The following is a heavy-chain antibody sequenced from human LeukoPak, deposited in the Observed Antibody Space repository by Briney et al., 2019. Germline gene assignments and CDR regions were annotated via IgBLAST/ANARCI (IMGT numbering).Heavy chain of an antibody. D-gene: IGHD6-13*01. Sequence: GGSLRLSCAASGFTFSSYSMNWVRQAPGKGLEWVSSISSSGSYIYYADSVKGRFTISRDNAKNSLYLQMNSLRAEDTAVYYCARDRGFIAAAGNDAFDIXXXXTMVTVSS. CDR3: ARDRGFIAAAGNDAFDI. CDR2: ISSSGSYI. V-gene: IGHV3-21*01. CDR1: GFTFSSYS. J-gene: IGHJ3*02.